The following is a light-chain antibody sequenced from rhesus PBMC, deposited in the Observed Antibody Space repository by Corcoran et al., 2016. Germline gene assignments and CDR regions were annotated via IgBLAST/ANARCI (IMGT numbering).Light chain of an antibody. CDR1: QSVTSY. CDR3: QETSDLWT. V-gene: IGKV3-31*02. Sequence: IVVTQSPATLSLSPGERATLSCRVSQSVTSYLAWYQQQPGQPPRLLIYGASFRAAGIPDRFSGRGSGTDITLTISSLEPEDFAVYYCQETSDLWTFGQGTNVEIK. J-gene: IGKJ1*01. CDR2: GAS.